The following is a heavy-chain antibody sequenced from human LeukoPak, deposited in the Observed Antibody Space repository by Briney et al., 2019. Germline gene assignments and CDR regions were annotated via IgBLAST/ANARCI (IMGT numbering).Heavy chain of an antibody. Sequence: GASVKVSCKASGYTFTGYYMHWVRQAPGQGLEWMGWINPNSGGTNYAQKFQGRVTMTRDTSISTAYMELSRLRSDDTAVYYCARGAGEYCISPSCSWGSDVFDIGGKGTMATVS. CDR2: INPNSGGT. D-gene: IGHD2-2*01. J-gene: IGHJ3*02. V-gene: IGHV1-2*02. CDR1: GYTFTGYY. CDR3: ARGAGEYCISPSCSWGSDVFDI.